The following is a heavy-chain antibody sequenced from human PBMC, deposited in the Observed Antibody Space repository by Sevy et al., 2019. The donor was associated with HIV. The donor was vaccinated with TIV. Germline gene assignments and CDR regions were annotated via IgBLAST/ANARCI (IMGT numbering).Heavy chain of an antibody. D-gene: IGHD2-2*01. CDR1: GFTFNNYA. CDR3: AKDEKYQLPRGTFDY. J-gene: IGHJ4*02. Sequence: GGSLRLSCAASGFTFNNYAMSWVRQAPGKGLEWVSAISSSGGSTYYADSVKGRFTISRDNSKNTLYLQMNSLRAEDTAIYYCAKDEKYQLPRGTFDYWGLGTLVTVSS. V-gene: IGHV3-23*01. CDR2: ISSSGGST.